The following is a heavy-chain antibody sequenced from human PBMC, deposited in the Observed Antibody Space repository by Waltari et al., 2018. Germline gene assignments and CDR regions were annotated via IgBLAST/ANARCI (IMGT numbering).Heavy chain of an antibody. J-gene: IGHJ3*02. Sequence: QVQLQESGPGLVKPSETLSLTCAVSGYSISSGYYWGWIRQPPGKGLEWIGSIYHSGSTYYNPSLKSRGTISVDTSKNQFSLKLSSVTAADTAVYYCARRAYSGYDWDDAFDIWGQGTMVTVSS. CDR3: ARRAYSGYDWDDAFDI. CDR2: IYHSGST. D-gene: IGHD5-12*01. CDR1: GYSISSGYY. V-gene: IGHV4-38-2*01.